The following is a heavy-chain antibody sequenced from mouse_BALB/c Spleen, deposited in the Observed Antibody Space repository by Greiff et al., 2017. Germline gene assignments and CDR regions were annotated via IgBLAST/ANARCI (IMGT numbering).Heavy chain of an antibody. CDR3: VRYDYDYAMDY. CDR1: GFSLTSYG. D-gene: IGHD2-4*01. V-gene: IGHV2-9*02. J-gene: IGHJ4*01. Sequence: VQVVESGPGLVAPSQSLSITCTVSGFSLTSYGVHWVRQPPGKGLEWLGVIWAGGSTNYNSALMSRLSISKDNSKSQVFLKMNSLQTDDTAIYYCVRYDYDYAMDYWGQGTSVTVSS. CDR2: IWAGGST.